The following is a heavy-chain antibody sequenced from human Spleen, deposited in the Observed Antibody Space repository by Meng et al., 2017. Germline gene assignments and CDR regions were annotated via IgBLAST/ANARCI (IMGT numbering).Heavy chain of an antibody. Sequence: KVSCKGSGYSFTSYWIGWVRQTPGKGLEWMGIIYPGDSDTRYSPTFQGQVTISADKSISTAYLQWSSLKASDTAMYYCARRAIEGYYYGIDDWGQGTTVTVSS. V-gene: IGHV5-51*01. CDR3: ARRAIEGYYYGIDD. CDR1: GYSFTSYW. J-gene: IGHJ6*02. D-gene: IGHD3-16*01. CDR2: IYPGDSDT.